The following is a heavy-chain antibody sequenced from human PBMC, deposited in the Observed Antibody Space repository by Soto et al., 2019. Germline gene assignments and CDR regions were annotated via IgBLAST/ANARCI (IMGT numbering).Heavy chain of an antibody. CDR3: ARDKDRLQLGGNYYYILDV. CDR1: GGTFSTSA. V-gene: IGHV1-69*11. J-gene: IGHJ6*02. Sequence: QVQLVQSGAEVKKPGSSVKVSCKASGGTFSTSAISWLRQAPGPGLEWVGGFMPVLPTPAYAQNFQGRVTITADESTTTAYLAMTSLRAADTAVYYCARDKDRLQLGGNYYYILDVWGQGTAITVSS. CDR2: FMPVLPTP. D-gene: IGHD1-1*01.